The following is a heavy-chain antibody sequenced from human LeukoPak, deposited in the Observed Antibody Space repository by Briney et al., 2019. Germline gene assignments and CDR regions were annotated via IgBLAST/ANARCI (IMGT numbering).Heavy chain of an antibody. Sequence: GSLRLSCAASGFNFNNYWMSWVRQAPGKGLEWAANINLDGSQKYYVDSLKGRFTISRDNAKNSLYLQMNSLRAEDTAVYYCARDVDYANPRHDYWGQGTLVTVSS. J-gene: IGHJ4*02. CDR3: ARDVDYANPRHDY. V-gene: IGHV3-7*01. D-gene: IGHD4/OR15-4a*01. CDR1: GFNFNNYW. CDR2: INLDGSQK.